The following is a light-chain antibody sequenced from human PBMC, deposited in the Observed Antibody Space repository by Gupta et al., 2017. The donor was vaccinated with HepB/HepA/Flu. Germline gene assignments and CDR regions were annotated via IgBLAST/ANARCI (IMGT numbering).Light chain of an antibody. CDR1: QYVSNTY. Sequence: EIVFTQSPGTLSLLPGERATLSCRASQYVSNTYLAWYQQKPGQAPRLLISGASGRATAISDRFSASGSGTDFTLTISRLEPEDFAVYFCQQHGTVPYTFGRGTQLEI. CDR2: GAS. V-gene: IGKV3-20*01. CDR3: QQHGTVPYT. J-gene: IGKJ2*01.